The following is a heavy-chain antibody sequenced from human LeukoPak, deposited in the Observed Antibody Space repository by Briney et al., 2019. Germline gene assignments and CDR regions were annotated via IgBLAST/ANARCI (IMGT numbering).Heavy chain of an antibody. CDR1: GYTFTDYY. Sequence: EASVKVSCKASGYTFTDYYLHWVRQAPGRGLEWVGNINPNSGGTNYAQRFQGRVTMTRDTSSGTAYMELSSLRSDDTAVYYCARGFYYGNSRIDSWGQGTLVTVSS. J-gene: IGHJ4*02. D-gene: IGHD4-23*01. CDR2: INPNSGGT. V-gene: IGHV1-2*02. CDR3: ARGFYYGNSRIDS.